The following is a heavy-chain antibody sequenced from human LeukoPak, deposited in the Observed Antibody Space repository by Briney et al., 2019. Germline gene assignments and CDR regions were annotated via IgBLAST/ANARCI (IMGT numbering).Heavy chain of an antibody. CDR3: ASGYSYGQYYFDY. CDR2: IIPIFGTA. V-gene: IGHV1-69*05. D-gene: IGHD5-18*01. CDR1: GGTFSSYA. Sequence: SVKVSCKASGGTFSSYAISWVRQAPGQGLEWMGRIIPIFGTANYAQKFQGRVTITTDESTSTACMELSSLRSEDTAVYYCASGYSYGQYYFDYWGQGTLVTVSS. J-gene: IGHJ4*02.